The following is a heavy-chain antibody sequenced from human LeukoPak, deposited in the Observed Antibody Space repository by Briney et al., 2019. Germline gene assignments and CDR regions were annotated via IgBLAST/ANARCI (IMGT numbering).Heavy chain of an antibody. CDR1: GYTFTGYY. CDR2: INPNSGGT. CDR3: ARGQNLRVGAPPGY. J-gene: IGHJ4*02. D-gene: IGHD1-26*01. V-gene: IGHV1-2*02. Sequence: ASVKVSCKASGYTFTGYYMHWVRQAPRQGLEWMGWINPNSGGTNYAQKFQGRVTMTRDTSISTAYMELSRLRSDDTAVYYCARGQNLRVGAPPGYWGQGTLVTVSS.